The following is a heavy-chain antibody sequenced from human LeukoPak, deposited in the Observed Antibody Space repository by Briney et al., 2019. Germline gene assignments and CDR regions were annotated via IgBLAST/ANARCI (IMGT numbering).Heavy chain of an antibody. V-gene: IGHV3-23*01. CDR2: ISGSGGST. J-gene: IGHJ4*02. D-gene: IGHD3-22*01. CDR1: GFTFSSYA. CDR3: AKGKEYYYDSSGYYADY. Sequence: GGSLRLSCAASGFTFSSYAMSWVRQAPGKGLEWVSAISGSGGSTYYADSVKGRFTISRDNSKNTLYLQMHSLRAEDTAVYYCAKGKEYYYDSSGYYADYWGQGTLVTASS.